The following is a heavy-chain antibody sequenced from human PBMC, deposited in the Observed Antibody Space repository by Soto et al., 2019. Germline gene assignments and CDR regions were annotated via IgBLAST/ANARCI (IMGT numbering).Heavy chain of an antibody. D-gene: IGHD2-21*01. CDR3: ARDVLGFNLWSHAY. CDR2: IYYSGST. CDR1: GGSVSSGSYY. Sequence: PSETLSLTCTVSGGSVSSGSYYRSWIGQPPGKGLEWIGYIYYSGSTNYNPSLKSRVTISVDTSKNQFSLKLSSVTAADTAVYYCARDVLGFNLWSHAYWGQGTLVTVSS. J-gene: IGHJ4*02. V-gene: IGHV4-61*01.